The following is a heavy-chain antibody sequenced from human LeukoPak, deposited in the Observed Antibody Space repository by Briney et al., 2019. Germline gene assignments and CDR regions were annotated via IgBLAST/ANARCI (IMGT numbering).Heavy chain of an antibody. CDR1: GGSISSSNW. Sequence: KASETLSLTCAVSGGSISSSNWWSWVRQPPGKGLEWIGEIYHSGSTNYNPSLKSRVTISVDKSKNQFSLKLSSVTAADTAVYYCARGYCSGGSCHSGRWYFDLWGRGTLVTVSS. V-gene: IGHV4-4*02. J-gene: IGHJ2*01. CDR2: IYHSGST. CDR3: ARGYCSGGSCHSGRWYFDL. D-gene: IGHD2-15*01.